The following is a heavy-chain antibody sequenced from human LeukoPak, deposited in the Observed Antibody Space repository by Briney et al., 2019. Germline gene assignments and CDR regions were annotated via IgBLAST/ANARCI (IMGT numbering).Heavy chain of an antibody. CDR3: ASGGRFRFDP. D-gene: IGHD3-10*01. CDR2: IYYSGST. V-gene: IGHV4-59*01. CDR1: GGSISSYY. J-gene: IGHJ5*02. Sequence: PSETLSLTCTVSGGSISSYYWSWIRQPPGKGLEWIGYIYYSGSTNYNPSLKSRVTISVDTSKNQFSLKLSSVTAADTAVHYCASGGRFRFDPWGQGTLVTVSS.